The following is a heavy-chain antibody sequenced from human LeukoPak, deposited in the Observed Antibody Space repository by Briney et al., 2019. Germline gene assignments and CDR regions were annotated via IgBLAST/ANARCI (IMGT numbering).Heavy chain of an antibody. CDR1: GGTFSSYA. J-gene: IGHJ6*02. CDR3: AINWGYYDSSGYYGPSVYYYYGMDV. CDR2: IIPIFGTA. Sequence: ASVKVSCKASGGTFSSYAISWVRQAPGQGLEWMGGIIPIFGTANYAQKFQGRVTMTTDTSTSTAYMELRSLRSDDTAVYYCAINWGYYDSSGYYGPSVYYYYGMDVWGQGTTVTVSS. V-gene: IGHV1-69*05. D-gene: IGHD3-22*01.